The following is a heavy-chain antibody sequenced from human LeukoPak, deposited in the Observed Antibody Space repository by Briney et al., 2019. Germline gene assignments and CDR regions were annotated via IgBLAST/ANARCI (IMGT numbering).Heavy chain of an antibody. CDR2: ISGTGSNT. Sequence: GGSLRLSCAASGFTFSSYAISWVREAPGKGLEWVSAISGTGSNTHYADSVKGRFTISRDNSQNTVYLQMNSLRAEDTALYYCAKRGHYDPSVLRAPFDYWGQGTLVTVSS. V-gene: IGHV3-23*01. CDR1: GFTFSSYA. CDR3: AKRGHYDPSVLRAPFDY. D-gene: IGHD3-22*01. J-gene: IGHJ4*02.